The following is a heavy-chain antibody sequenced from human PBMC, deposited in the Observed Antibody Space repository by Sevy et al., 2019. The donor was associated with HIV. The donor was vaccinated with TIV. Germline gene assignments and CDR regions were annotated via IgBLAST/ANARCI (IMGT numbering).Heavy chain of an antibody. Sequence: GGSLRLSCAASGFTFDDYAMHWVRQAPGKGLEWVSGISWNSASIDYADSVKGRFTISRDNAKNSLYLQMKSLRAEDTALHYCARDRDDGYCTNGVCFNFDNWGQGTLVTVSS. CDR3: ARDRDDGYCTNGVCFNFDN. CDR1: GFTFDDYA. D-gene: IGHD2-8*01. V-gene: IGHV3-9*01. J-gene: IGHJ4*01. CDR2: ISWNSASI.